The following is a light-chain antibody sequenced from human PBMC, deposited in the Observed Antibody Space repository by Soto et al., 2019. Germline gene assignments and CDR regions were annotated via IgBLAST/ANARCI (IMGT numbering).Light chain of an antibody. CDR2: WAS. V-gene: IGKV4-1*01. CDR1: QTVLYSSNNKNY. Sequence: DIVMTQSPDSLAVSLGERATINCKSSQTVLYSSNNKNYLAWYQQKPGQPPKLLIDWASIRQSGVPDRFSGSGSGTDFTLTISSLQAEDVAVYYCQQYYSTPLNFGGGTKVELK. J-gene: IGKJ4*01. CDR3: QQYYSTPLN.